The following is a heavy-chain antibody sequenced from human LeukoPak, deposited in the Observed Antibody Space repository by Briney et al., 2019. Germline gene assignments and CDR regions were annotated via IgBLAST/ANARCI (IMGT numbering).Heavy chain of an antibody. CDR1: GYTFTNYY. Sequence: ASVKVSCKASGYTFTNYYIHWVRQAPGQGLEWMGLVNPSGINTNYAQKFQGRVTMTRNTSISTAYMELSSLRSEDTAVYYCARGFSSYYYGSGNDYWGQGTLVTVSS. D-gene: IGHD3-10*01. CDR3: ARGFSSYYYGSGNDY. CDR2: VNPSGINT. J-gene: IGHJ4*02. V-gene: IGHV1-46*01.